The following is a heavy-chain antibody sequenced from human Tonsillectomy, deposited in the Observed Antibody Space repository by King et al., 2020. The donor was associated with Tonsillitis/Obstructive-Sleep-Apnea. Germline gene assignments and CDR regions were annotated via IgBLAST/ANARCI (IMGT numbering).Heavy chain of an antibody. CDR3: ARIPPSRYCSGGSCYHEYYFDY. Sequence: TLKESGPALVKPTQTLTLTCTFSGFSLSTSGMCVSWIRQPPGKALEWLARIDWDDDKYYSTSLKTRLTISKDTSKNQVVLTMTNMDPVDTATSYCARIPPSRYCSGGSCYHEYYFDYWGQGTLVTVSS. J-gene: IGHJ4*02. V-gene: IGHV2-70*11. CDR2: IDWDDDK. D-gene: IGHD2-15*01. CDR1: GFSLSTSGMC.